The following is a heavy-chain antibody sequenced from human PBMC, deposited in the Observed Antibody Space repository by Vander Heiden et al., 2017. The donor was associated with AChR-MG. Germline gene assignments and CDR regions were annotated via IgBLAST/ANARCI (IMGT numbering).Heavy chain of an antibody. J-gene: IGHJ3*02. CDR1: GSTLTELS. CDR2: FDPEDGKT. CDR3: STAYCLGPSCYVRWAFDI. V-gene: IGHV1-24*01. Sequence: QVQLIQSGAEVKKPGASVRVSCKVSGSTLTELSIHWVRQAPGKGLEWMGGFDPEDGKTIYAQKFRGRIIMTEDTSTDTAYMDLSSLRSDDTAIYYCSTAYCLGPSCYVRWAFDIWGQGTLVTVSS. D-gene: IGHD2-2*01.